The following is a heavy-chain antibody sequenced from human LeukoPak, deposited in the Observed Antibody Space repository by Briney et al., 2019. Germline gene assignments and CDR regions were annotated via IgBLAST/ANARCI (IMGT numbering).Heavy chain of an antibody. CDR1: GGSISSYY. D-gene: IGHD4-11*01. Sequence: SETLSLTCTVSGGSISSYYWSWIRQPPGKGLEWIGYIYYSGSTNYNPSLKSRVTISVDTSKNQFSLKLSSVTAADTAVYYCARMDYRAFDYWGQGTLVTVSS. V-gene: IGHV4-59*08. J-gene: IGHJ4*02. CDR2: IYYSGST. CDR3: ARMDYRAFDY.